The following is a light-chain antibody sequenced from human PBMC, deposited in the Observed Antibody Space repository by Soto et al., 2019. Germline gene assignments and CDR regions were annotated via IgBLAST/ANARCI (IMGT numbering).Light chain of an antibody. J-gene: IGLJ3*02. CDR3: QSYDSSLSGSGV. Sequence: QSALTQPGSVSGSPGQSITISCTGTSSDIGGYNYVSWYQQHPGKAPKLMIYEVTNRPSGVSTRFSGSKSGNTASLTISGLQAEDDADYYCQSYDSSLSGSGVFGGGTKLTVL. CDR2: EVT. V-gene: IGLV2-14*01. CDR1: SSDIGGYNY.